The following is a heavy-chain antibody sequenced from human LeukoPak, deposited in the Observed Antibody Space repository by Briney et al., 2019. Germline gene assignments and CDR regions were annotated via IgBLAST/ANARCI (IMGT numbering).Heavy chain of an antibody. Sequence: SETLSLTCAVYGGSFSGYYWSWIRQPPGKGLEWIGEINHSGSTNYNPSLKSRVTISVDTSKNQFSLKLSSVTAADTALYYCARDPYSGSYGDYYYYYMDVWGKGTTVTISS. CDR2: INHSGST. J-gene: IGHJ6*03. V-gene: IGHV4-34*01. CDR1: GGSFSGYY. CDR3: ARDPYSGSYGDYYYYYMDV. D-gene: IGHD1-26*01.